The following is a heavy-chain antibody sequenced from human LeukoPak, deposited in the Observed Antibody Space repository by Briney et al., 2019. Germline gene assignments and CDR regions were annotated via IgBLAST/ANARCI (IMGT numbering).Heavy chain of an antibody. CDR1: GYTFTSYD. V-gene: IGHV1-8*01. J-gene: IGHJ4*02. D-gene: IGHD1-26*01. CDR2: MNPNSGNT. CDR3: ARGSGSYYRGFFEFDY. Sequence: GASVKVSCKASGYTFTSYDINWVRQATGQGLEWMGWMNPNSGNTGYAQKFQGRVTMTRNTSISTAYMELSSMRSEDTAVYYCARGSGSYYRGFFEFDYWGQGTLVTVSS.